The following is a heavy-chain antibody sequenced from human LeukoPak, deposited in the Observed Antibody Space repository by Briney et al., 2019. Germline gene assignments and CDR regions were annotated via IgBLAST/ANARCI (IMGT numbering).Heavy chain of an antibody. Sequence: GSLRLSCAASGIGFYNYWMHWVRQAPGKGLEWLSRVTSDGSDTVYADSVKGRFTISRDNARTTVYLQMSSLRLDDTATYYCATGLGHYYDYWGQGSLSPSPQ. CDR3: ATGLGHYYDY. V-gene: IGHV3-74*01. CDR2: VTSDGSDT. J-gene: IGHJ4*02. CDR1: GIGFYNYW. D-gene: IGHD2-8*02.